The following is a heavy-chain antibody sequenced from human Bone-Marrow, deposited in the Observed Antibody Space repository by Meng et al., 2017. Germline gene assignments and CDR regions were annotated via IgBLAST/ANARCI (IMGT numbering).Heavy chain of an antibody. CDR3: ARTLRGSTFDY. Sequence: QVQLQESGPGLVKPSETLSLTCTVSGVSISTDYWSWIRQPPGKGLEWIGFIYYSGTNYSPSLRSRVSISLDPSKNQFSLNLTSVTAADTAVYYCARTLRGSTFDYWGQGTLVTVSS. V-gene: IGHV4-59*08. CDR1: GVSISTDY. J-gene: IGHJ4*02. D-gene: IGHD1-26*01. CDR2: IYYSGT.